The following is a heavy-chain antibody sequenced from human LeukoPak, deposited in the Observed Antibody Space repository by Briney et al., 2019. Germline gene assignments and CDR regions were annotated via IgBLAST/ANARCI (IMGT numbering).Heavy chain of an antibody. CDR2: ISAYNGNT. J-gene: IGHJ5*02. CDR1: GYTFTSYG. CDR3: ARAPRATVTAFDP. Sequence: ASVKVSCKASGYTFTSYGISWVRQAPGQALEWMGWISAYNGNTNYAQKLQGRVTMTTDTSASTAYMELRSLRSDDTAVYYCARAPRATVTAFDPWGQGTLVTVSS. D-gene: IGHD4-17*01. V-gene: IGHV1-18*01.